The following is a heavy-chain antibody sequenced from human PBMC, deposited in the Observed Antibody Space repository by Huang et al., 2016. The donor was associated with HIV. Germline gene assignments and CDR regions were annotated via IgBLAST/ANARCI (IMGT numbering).Heavy chain of an antibody. Sequence: QVQLVQSGGEVMQPGASVRVSCKASGYDFGSYGMSWVRQAPGKGLEWLGGSGSDSRDTSSAKKFQGRGTMTTDTSTTTTYMELRSLRSDDTAMYYCARDPYYSNRWKRNDASFLWGQGTMITVSS. J-gene: IGHJ3*01. CDR1: GYDFGSYG. V-gene: IGHV1-18*01. CDR2: SGSDSRDT. D-gene: IGHD4-4*01. CDR3: ARDPYYSNRWKRNDASFL.